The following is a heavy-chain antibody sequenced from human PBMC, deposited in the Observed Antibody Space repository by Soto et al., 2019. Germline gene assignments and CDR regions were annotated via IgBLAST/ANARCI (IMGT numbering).Heavy chain of an antibody. D-gene: IGHD2-15*01. Sequence: GGSLRLSCAASGLIVSSNYMSWVRQAPGKGLEWVSVIYSGGSTFYADSVKGRFIISRDDSKNTLFLQMNSLRAEDTAVYYCATAKLLLPWLFDYWGQGTLVTVSS. CDR1: GLIVSSNY. J-gene: IGHJ4*02. CDR3: ATAKLLLPWLFDY. V-gene: IGHV3-66*01. CDR2: IYSGGST.